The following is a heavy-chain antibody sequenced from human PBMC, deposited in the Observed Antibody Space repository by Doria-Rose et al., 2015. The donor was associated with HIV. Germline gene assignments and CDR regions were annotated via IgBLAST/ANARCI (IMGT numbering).Heavy chain of an antibody. CDR1: GVSLSSPGMG. D-gene: IGHD6-13*01. Sequence: QVQLVQSGPVLVKPTETLTLTCTVSGVSLSSPGMGVSWIRQPPGKALEWLAHIISDDERSYISSLKSRLTISRCTSKSQVVLTMTDMDHVDTATYYCARIKSSRWYHKYYFDFWGQGTLVIVSA. J-gene: IGHJ4*02. V-gene: IGHV2-26*01. CDR2: IISDDER. CDR3: ARIKSSRWYHKYYFDF.